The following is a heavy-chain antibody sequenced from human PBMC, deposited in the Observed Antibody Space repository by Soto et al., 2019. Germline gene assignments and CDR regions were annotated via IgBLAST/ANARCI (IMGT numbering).Heavy chain of an antibody. V-gene: IGHV1-69*13. D-gene: IGHD3-3*01. J-gene: IGHJ4*02. CDR1: GGTFSSYA. Sequence: ASVKVSCKASGGTFSSYAISWVRQAPGQGLEWMGGIIPIFGTANYAQKFQGRVTITADESTSTAYMEPSSLRSEDTAVYYCARHFGPYYFDYWGQGTLVTVSS. CDR3: ARHFGPYYFDY. CDR2: IIPIFGTA.